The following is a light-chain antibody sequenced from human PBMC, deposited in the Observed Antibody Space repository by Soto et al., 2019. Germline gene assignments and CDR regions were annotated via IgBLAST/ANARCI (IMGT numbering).Light chain of an antibody. CDR1: QSVLSSSNSKSY. J-gene: IGKJ4*01. V-gene: IGKV4-1*01. Sequence: DIVMTQSPDSLAVSLGERATINCKSSQSVLSSSNSKSYLAWYQQKPGQPPRLLIYWASTRESGVPDRFIGSGSGTDFTLTISGLQAEDVAVYYCQQYYTPPVTFGGGTKVEVK. CDR2: WAS. CDR3: QQYYTPPVT.